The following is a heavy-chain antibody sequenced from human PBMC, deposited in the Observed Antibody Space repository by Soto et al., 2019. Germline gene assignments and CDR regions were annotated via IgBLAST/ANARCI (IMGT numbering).Heavy chain of an antibody. V-gene: IGHV1-46*01. J-gene: IGHJ4*02. CDR2: INPSGGST. D-gene: IGHD3-10*01. CDR3: ARERLSGVLDY. CDR1: GYTFTSYY. Sequence: ASEKVSCKASGYTFTSYYMHWVRQAPGQGLEWMGIINPSGGSTCYAQKFQGRVTMTRDTSTSTVYMELSSLRSEDTAVYYCARERLSGVLDYWGQGTLFTVSS.